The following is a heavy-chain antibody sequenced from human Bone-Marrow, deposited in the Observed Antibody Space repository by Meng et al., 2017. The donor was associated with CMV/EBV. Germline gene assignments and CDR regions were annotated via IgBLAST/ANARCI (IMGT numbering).Heavy chain of an antibody. J-gene: IGHJ4*02. CDR2: IKQSGSET. CDR1: FTFNSDG. V-gene: IGHV3-7*03. CDR3: ARSLGYCSGGRCFPFDY. Sequence: FTFNSDGMNWVRQAPGKGLEWVANIKQSGSETYYVESVEDRFTISRDNAKNSMDLQMNSLRAEDTAVYYCARSLGYCSGGRCFPFDYWGQGTLVTVSS. D-gene: IGHD2-15*01.